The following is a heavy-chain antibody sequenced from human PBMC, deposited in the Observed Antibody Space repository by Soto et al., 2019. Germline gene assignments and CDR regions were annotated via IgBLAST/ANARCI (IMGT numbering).Heavy chain of an antibody. CDR3: ARGDATKIVVTTYYAMDV. CDR2: IIPVFGTP. D-gene: IGHD3-22*01. J-gene: IGHJ6*02. Sequence: QVQLVQSGAVVKKPGSSVQVSCKASGGSLSNYGISWVRQAPGQGLEWMGAIIPVFGTPNYAQKFQDRVTITADESTTTVYMEVRSLTSEDTAVYYCARGDATKIVVTTYYAMDVWGQGTTVTVSS. V-gene: IGHV1-69*12. CDR1: GGSLSNYG.